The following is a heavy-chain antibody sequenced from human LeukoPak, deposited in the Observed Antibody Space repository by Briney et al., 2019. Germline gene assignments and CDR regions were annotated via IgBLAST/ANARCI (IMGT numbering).Heavy chain of an antibody. D-gene: IGHD6-19*01. CDR3: AKVVQWLDPDFDY. J-gene: IGHJ4*02. Sequence: GGSLRLSCAASGFTFSSYGMHWVRQAPGKGLEWVAVISYDGSNKYYEDSLKGRFTISRDNSKNTLYLQMNSLSTEDTAVYYCAKVVQWLDPDFDYWGQGTLVTVSS. CDR1: GFTFSSYG. V-gene: IGHV3-30*18. CDR2: ISYDGSNK.